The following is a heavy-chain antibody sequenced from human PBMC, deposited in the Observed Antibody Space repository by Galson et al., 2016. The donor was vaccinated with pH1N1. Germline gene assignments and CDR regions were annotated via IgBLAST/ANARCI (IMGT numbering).Heavy chain of an antibody. CDR2: ISDAGSNK. D-gene: IGHD3-9*01. Sequence: SLRLSCAASGFTFNSYGMHWVRQAPGKGLEWVAVISDAGSNKYYADSVKGRFTISRDDSKNTVSLQMNSLRAEDTAVYYCAKVVMGGVRASFVHDWRRGHSTITGNDSKTVLLLKINRLSAEETVLYYGAEAVRGSIWPSFDYWGQGTLVTVSS. J-gene: IGHJ4*02. CDR1: GFTFNSYG. V-gene: IGHV3-30*18. CDR3: AKVVMGGVRASFVHDWRRGHSTITGNDSKTVLLLKINRLSAEETVLYYGAEAVRGSIWPSFDY.